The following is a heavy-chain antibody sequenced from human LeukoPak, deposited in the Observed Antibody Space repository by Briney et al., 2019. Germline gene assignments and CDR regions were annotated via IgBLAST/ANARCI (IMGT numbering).Heavy chain of an antibody. J-gene: IGHJ5*02. CDR1: GGSISSGGYY. V-gene: IGHV4-31*03. Sequence: SQTLSLTCTVSGGSISSGGYYWSWIRQHPGKGLEWIGYIYYSGSTYYNPSPKRRVTISVDTSKNKFSLKLRSVTAADRAVYCCARLVVPAARETWFDPWGQGTLVTVSS. D-gene: IGHD2-2*01. CDR3: ARLVVPAARETWFDP. CDR2: IYYSGST.